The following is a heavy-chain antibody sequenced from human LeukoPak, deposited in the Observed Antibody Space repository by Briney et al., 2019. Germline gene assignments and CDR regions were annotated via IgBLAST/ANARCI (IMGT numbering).Heavy chain of an antibody. V-gene: IGHV1-69*04. J-gene: IGHJ5*01. CDR1: GGTFSNDA. D-gene: IGHD2-8*02. CDR3: ARDLVCTVYCKDS. Sequence: VASVKVSCKASGGTFSNDAISWVRQAPGQGLEWMGRVIPTLGIALYAQRFKGRVTITAAKSTSTAYMELSSLTFEDTAVYFCARDLVCTVYCKDSWGQGTLVTVSS. CDR2: VIPTLGIA.